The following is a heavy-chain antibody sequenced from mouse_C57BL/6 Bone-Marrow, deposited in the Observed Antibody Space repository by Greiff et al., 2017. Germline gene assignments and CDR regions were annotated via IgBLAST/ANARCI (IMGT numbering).Heavy chain of an antibody. CDR3: ARDGDYNGYFDV. D-gene: IGHD1-1*01. J-gene: IGHJ1*03. CDR2: ISYDGSN. CDR1: CYSIPSGYY. V-gene: IGHV3-6*01. Sequence: DVKLVESGPGPVKPSQSLALTCSVTCYSIPSGYYWNWIRQFPGNKLEWMGYISYDGSNNHNPSLTNRIFTTRDTSQNQFFLKLNSVTTEDTATDYCARDGDYNGYFDVWGTGTTVTVSS.